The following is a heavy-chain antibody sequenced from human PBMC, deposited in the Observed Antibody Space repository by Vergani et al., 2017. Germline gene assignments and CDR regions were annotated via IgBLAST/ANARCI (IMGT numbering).Heavy chain of an antibody. J-gene: IGHJ4*02. CDR3: ARISYSSSWYSDY. CDR1: GFSLRTSGMC. Sequence: QVTLRESGPALVKPTQTLTLTCTFSGFSLRTSGMCVSWIRQPPGKALEWLARIDWDDDKYYSTSLKTRLTISKDTSQNQVVLTMTNMDPVDTATYYWARISYSSSWYSDYWGQGTLVTVSS. CDR2: IDWDDDK. V-gene: IGHV2-70*15. D-gene: IGHD6-13*01.